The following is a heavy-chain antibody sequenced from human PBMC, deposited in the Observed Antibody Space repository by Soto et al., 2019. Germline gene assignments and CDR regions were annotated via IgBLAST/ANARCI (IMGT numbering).Heavy chain of an antibody. V-gene: IGHV4-59*11. CDR3: ARTAGTYTNFLNGYDFGV. J-gene: IGHJ3*01. Sequence: SEALSLICTVSGGSIGYHYWTWIRQSPEKGLECIGTVYYSGGAHYNPSLESRATISIDTPKNKFFLNLTSVTTADTAVYYCARTAGTYTNFLNGYDFGVWGHRTRVTVS. D-gene: IGHD3-3*01. CDR1: GGSIGYHY. CDR2: VYYSGGA.